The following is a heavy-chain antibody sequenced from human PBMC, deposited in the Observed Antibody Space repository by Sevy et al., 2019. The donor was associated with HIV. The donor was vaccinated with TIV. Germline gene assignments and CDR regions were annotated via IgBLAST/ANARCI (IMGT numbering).Heavy chain of an antibody. D-gene: IGHD3-22*01. CDR1: GFTFNTHA. J-gene: IGHJ3*01. V-gene: IGHV3-23*01. Sequence: GWSLRLSCAASGFTFNTHAMNWVRHAPGKGLEWVSVISATGSSTYYADSVKGRFTISRDNSKNTLYLQMNSLTADDTAVYYCAKALNPALESMIEVIFRTLKGFDVWGQGTMVTVSS. CDR3: AKALNPALESMIEVIFRTLKGFDV. CDR2: ISATGSST.